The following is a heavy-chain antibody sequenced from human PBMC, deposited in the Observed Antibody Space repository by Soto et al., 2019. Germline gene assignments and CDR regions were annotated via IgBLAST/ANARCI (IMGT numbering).Heavy chain of an antibody. CDR3: AGHGGYAY. V-gene: IGHV3-23*01. J-gene: IGHJ4*02. D-gene: IGHD2-15*01. Sequence: GGSLRLSCAATGFTLRTNGMSWFRQAPGKGLEWVSSILGSGGDTYYADSLKGRFTISRDNSKNTLYLQLNSLGAEDTALYYCAGHGGYAYLGQGTLVTVSS. CDR2: ILGSGGDT. CDR1: GFTLRTNG.